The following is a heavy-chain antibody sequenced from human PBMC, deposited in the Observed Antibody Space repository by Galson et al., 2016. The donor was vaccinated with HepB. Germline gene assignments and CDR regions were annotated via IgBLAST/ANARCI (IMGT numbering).Heavy chain of an antibody. CDR2: IHHRGLT. D-gene: IGHD2-8*02. CDR3: RRYLSGWDVLD. CDR1: GVSISSNYW. J-gene: IGHJ4*02. V-gene: IGHV4-4*02. Sequence: SETLSLTCGVSGVSISSNYWWSWVRQPPGKGLEWIGEIHHRGLTNFNPSLTSRVTMSVDKSNNQFSLDLISVTAADTAIYYCRRYLSGWDVLDWGQGTHVTVSS.